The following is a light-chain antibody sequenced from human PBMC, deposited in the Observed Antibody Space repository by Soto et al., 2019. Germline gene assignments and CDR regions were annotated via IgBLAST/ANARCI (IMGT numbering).Light chain of an antibody. CDR2: RNN. Sequence: QSVLTQPPSASGTPGQRVTISCSGSSSNIGSNYVYWYQQLPGTAPKLLIYRNNHRPSWVPDRFSGSKSGTSASLAISGRRSEDEADYYCAAWDDSLSGPWVFGGGTKLTVL. V-gene: IGLV1-47*01. CDR1: SSNIGSNY. J-gene: IGLJ3*02. CDR3: AAWDDSLSGPWV.